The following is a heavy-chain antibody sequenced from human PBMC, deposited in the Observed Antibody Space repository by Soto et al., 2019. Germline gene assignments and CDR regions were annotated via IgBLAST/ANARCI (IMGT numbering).Heavy chain of an antibody. CDR2: IYYRGNT. CDR3: SRGRDPHKGGRS. Sequence: SETLSLTCAVSGGPISSRTYSWGWIRQPPGKGLEWIGYIYYRGNTNYNPSLKSRVTISVDTSKNQFSLKLTSVTAADTAVYFCSRGRDPHKGGRSWGQGTLVTVSS. J-gene: IGHJ4*02. CDR1: GGPISSRTYS. V-gene: IGHV4-61*05. D-gene: IGHD1-26*01.